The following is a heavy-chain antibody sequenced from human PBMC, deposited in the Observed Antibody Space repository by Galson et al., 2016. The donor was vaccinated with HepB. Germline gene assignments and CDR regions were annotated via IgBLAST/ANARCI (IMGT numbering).Heavy chain of an antibody. J-gene: IGHJ4*02. V-gene: IGHV3-23*01. CDR2: ISDSGSNT. Sequence: SLRLSCAASGFTFSNAWMNWVRQAPGKGLEWVSTISDSGSNTHYADSVGGRFTISRDNSKNTLYLQMKSLRAEDTAVYYCAKDVGGEAFFEYWGQGALVTVSS. CDR1: GFTFSNAW. CDR3: AKDVGGEAFFEY. D-gene: IGHD1-26*01.